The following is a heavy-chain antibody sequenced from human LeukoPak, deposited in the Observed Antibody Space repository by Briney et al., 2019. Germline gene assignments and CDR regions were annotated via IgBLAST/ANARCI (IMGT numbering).Heavy chain of an antibody. CDR2: ISYDGSNK. Sequence: PGGSLRLSCAASGFTFSSYGMHWVRQAPGKGLEWVAVISYDGSNKYYADSVKGRFTISRDNSKNTLYLQMNSLRAEDTAVYYCAKDPGGDWDGWGQGTLVTVSS. J-gene: IGHJ4*02. CDR3: AKDPGGDWDG. D-gene: IGHD2-21*02. CDR1: GFTFSSYG. V-gene: IGHV3-30*18.